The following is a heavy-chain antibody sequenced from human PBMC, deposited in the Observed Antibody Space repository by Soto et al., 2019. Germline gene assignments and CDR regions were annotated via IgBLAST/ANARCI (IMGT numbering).Heavy chain of an antibody. CDR3: TRVYGDYSARFDH. CDR1: GFTFSTYA. Sequence: QVQLVESGGGVVQPGRSLRLSCEASGFTFSTYAMHWVRQAPGKGLDWVAVISYDGSKKYYTDSVKGRFTISRDNSKNTMYRQMTSLRAEDTALYYCTRVYGDYSARFDHWGQGNLVTVSS. V-gene: IGHV3-30-3*01. CDR2: ISYDGSKK. D-gene: IGHD4-17*01. J-gene: IGHJ4*02.